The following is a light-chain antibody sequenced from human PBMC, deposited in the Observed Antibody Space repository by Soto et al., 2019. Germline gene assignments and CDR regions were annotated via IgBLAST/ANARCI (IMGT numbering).Light chain of an antibody. CDR2: ATS. CDR1: QTVNSDY. V-gene: IGKV3-20*01. J-gene: IGKJ1*01. CDR3: HQFGYSPRT. Sequence: EIVLTQSPGTLSLSPGETATLSCRASQTVNSDYLAWFQQRPGQAPRLLIFATSRRATDIPDRFSGSGSGTDSTLAIGRLGPEDFAVYYCHQFGYSPRTFGKGTKVE.